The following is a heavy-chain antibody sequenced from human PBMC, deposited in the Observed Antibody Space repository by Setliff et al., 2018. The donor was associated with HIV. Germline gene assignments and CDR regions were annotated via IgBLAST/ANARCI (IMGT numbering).Heavy chain of an antibody. CDR2: IYYSGST. CDR3: ARHQGTATSRYFDY. Sequence: SETLSLTCTVSGGSSSSSSYYWGWIRQPPGKGLEWIGSIYYSGSTYYNPSLKSRVTISVDTSKNQFSLKLSSVTAADTAVYYCARHQGTATSRYFDYWGQGTLVTVSS. CDR1: GGSSSSSSYY. J-gene: IGHJ4*02. V-gene: IGHV4-39*01. D-gene: IGHD2-21*02.